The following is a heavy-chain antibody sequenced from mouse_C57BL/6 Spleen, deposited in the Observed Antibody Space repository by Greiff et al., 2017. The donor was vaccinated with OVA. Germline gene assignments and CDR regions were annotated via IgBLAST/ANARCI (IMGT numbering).Heavy chain of an antibody. CDR2: LRSKSNNYAT. CDR3: VRQGFTTVAFDY. D-gene: IGHD1-1*01. V-gene: IGHV10-1*01. Sequence: EVQLVASGGGLVQPTGSLKLSCAASGFSFNTYAMNWVRPAPGTGLEWVARLRSKSNNYATYYADSVKDRFTISRDDSESMLYLQRNNLKTEDTAMYYCVRQGFTTVAFDYWGQGTTLTVSS. CDR1: GFSFNTYA. J-gene: IGHJ2*01.